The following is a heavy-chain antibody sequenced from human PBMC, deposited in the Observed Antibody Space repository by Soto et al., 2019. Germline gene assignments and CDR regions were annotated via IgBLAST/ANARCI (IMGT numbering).Heavy chain of an antibody. D-gene: IGHD4-17*01. CDR1: GFTFSSYS. CDR2: ISSSSSYI. J-gene: IGHJ4*02. CDR3: ARELHDYGDYGVSPVDY. V-gene: IGHV3-21*01. Sequence: EVQLVESGGGLVKPGGSLRLSCAASGFTFSSYSMNWVRQAPGKGLEWVSSISSSSSYIYYADSVKGRFTISRDNAKNSLYLQMNSLRAEDTAVYYCARELHDYGDYGVSPVDYWGQGTLVTVSS.